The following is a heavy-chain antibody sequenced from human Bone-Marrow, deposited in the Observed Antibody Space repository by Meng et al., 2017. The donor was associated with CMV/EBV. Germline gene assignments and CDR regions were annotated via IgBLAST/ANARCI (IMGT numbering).Heavy chain of an antibody. CDR1: GYNFTSYR. CDR2: IYPGDSDT. V-gene: IGHV5-51*01. Sequence: SCKGSGYNFTSYRLGWVRQMPGKGLEWVGIIYPGDSDTRYSPSFQGHVTISADKSISTAYLQWSSLKASDTAMYYFARQKGRSIYYFDYWGQGTLVTVXS. CDR3: ARQKGRSIYYFDY. J-gene: IGHJ4*02. D-gene: IGHD1-26*01.